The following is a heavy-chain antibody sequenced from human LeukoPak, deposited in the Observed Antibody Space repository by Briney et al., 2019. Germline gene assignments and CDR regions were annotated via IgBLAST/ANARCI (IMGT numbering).Heavy chain of an antibody. CDR3: ARDGPSMVTTLYYDYFDY. Sequence: ASVKVSCKASGYSFTTYAIHWVRQAPGQRLEWLGWINTGNGDTRYSQTFRGRVTITRDTSASTAYMELSSLRPEDTAVYYCARDGPSMVTTLYYDYFDYWGQGTLVTVSS. V-gene: IGHV1-3*04. CDR2: INTGNGDT. D-gene: IGHD4-17*01. CDR1: GYSFTTYA. J-gene: IGHJ4*02.